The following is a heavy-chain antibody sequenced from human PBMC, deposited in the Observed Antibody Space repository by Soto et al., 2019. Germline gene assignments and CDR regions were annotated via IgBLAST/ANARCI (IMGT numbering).Heavy chain of an antibody. CDR2: IRSKAYGGTT. D-gene: IGHD2-15*01. Sequence: GGSLRLSCTASGFTFGDYAMSWFRQAPGKGLEWVGFIRSKAYGGTTEYAASVKGRFTISRDDSKSIAYLQMNSLKTEDTAVYYCTRDRPGYCSGGSCYPLGQWYRDDAFDIWGQGTMVTVSS. CDR3: TRDRPGYCSGGSCYPLGQWYRDDAFDI. CDR1: GFTFGDYA. J-gene: IGHJ3*02. V-gene: IGHV3-49*03.